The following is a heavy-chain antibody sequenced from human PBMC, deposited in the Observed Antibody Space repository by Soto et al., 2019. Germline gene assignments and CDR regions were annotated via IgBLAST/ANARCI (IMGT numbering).Heavy chain of an antibody. CDR1: DGTSIGHY. Sequence: TSETLSVTCTVADGTSIGHYWSWIRQPPGKGLEWIGYIDYSGSTNYNPSLKSRVTISVDTSKNQFSLKLSSVTAADTAVYYCARFGPTPVVNSYYFDYWGQGPLVTVSS. CDR2: IDYSGST. J-gene: IGHJ4*02. CDR3: ARFGPTPVVNSYYFDY. V-gene: IGHV4-59*11. D-gene: IGHD2-15*01.